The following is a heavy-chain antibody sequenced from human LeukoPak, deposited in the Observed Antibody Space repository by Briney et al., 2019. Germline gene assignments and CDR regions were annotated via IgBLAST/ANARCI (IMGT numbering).Heavy chain of an antibody. V-gene: IGHV3-9*01. CDR1: GFTFDDYA. Sequence: GGFLRLSCAASGFTFDDYAMHWVRQAPGKGLEWVSGISWNSGSIGYADSVKGRFTISRDNAKNSLYLQMNSLRAEDTALYYCAKDKHYYGSGTICDWGQGTLVTVSS. J-gene: IGHJ4*02. D-gene: IGHD3-10*01. CDR3: AKDKHYYGSGTICD. CDR2: ISWNSGSI.